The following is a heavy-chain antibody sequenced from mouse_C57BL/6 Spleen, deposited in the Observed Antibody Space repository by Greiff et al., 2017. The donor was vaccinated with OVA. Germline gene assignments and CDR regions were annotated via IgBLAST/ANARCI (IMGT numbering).Heavy chain of an antibody. V-gene: IGHV1-50*01. CDR2: IDPSDSYT. D-gene: IGHD2-4*01. Sequence: QVQLQQPGAELVKPGASVKLSCKASGYTFTSYWMQWVKQRPGQGLEWIGEIDPSDSYTNYNQQFKGKATLTVDTSSSTAYMQLSSLTSEDSAVYYCAINYDYDGSFDYWGQGTTLTVSS. CDR1: GYTFTSYW. J-gene: IGHJ2*01. CDR3: AINYDYDGSFDY.